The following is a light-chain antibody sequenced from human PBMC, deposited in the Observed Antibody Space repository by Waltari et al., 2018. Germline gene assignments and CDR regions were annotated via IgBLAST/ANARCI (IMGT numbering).Light chain of an antibody. J-gene: IGLJ1*01. V-gene: IGLV2-14*04. CDR3: SSYTSSDTPV. Sequence: SITISCTGTSSDVGGYNFVSWYQQHPGKAPKLMIYDVSNRPSGVSNRFSGSKSGNTASLTISGLQAEDEADYYCSSYTSSDTPVFGTGTKVTVV. CDR2: DVS. CDR1: SSDVGGYNF.